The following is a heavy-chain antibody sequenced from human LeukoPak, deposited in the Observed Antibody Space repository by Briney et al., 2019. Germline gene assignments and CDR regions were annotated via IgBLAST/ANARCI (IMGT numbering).Heavy chain of an antibody. Sequence: SQTLSLTCAISGDIVSSDSAAWNWFRQSPARGLEWLGRTYYRSKWYNDYADSVKSRITINPDTSKNHFFLQLNSVTPEDTAIFYYARVVSWGAIDVRGRGTVVTVSS. CDR3: ARVVSWGAIDV. CDR2: TYYRSKWYN. J-gene: IGHJ3*01. CDR1: GDIVSSDSAA. D-gene: IGHD3-16*01. V-gene: IGHV6-1*01.